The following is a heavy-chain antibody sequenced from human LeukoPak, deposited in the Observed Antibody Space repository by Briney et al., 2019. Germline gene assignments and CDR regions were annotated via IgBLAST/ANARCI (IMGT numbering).Heavy chain of an antibody. V-gene: IGHV4-39*07. Sequence: SETLSLTCTVSGGSISSSSYYWGWIRQPPGKGLEWIGSIYHSGSTYYNPSLKSRVTISVDTSKNQFSLKLSSVTAADTAVYYCARDGLRYFDWLLTPYNWFDPWGQGTLVTVSS. CDR3: ARDGLRYFDWLLTPYNWFDP. CDR1: GGSISSSSYY. J-gene: IGHJ5*02. D-gene: IGHD3-9*01. CDR2: IYHSGST.